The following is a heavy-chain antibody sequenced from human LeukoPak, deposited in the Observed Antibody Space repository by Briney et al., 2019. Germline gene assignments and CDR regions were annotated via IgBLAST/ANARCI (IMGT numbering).Heavy chain of an antibody. CDR3: ARDPPDYYGMDV. Sequence: GGSLRLSCAASGFTFSSYAMHWVRQAPGKGLEWVSLVSYDGSNKYYADSVKGRFTISRDNSKNTLYLQMNSLRAEDTAVYYCARDPPDYYGMDVWGQGTTVTVSS. CDR1: GFTFSSYA. J-gene: IGHJ6*02. V-gene: IGHV3-30-3*01. CDR2: VSYDGSNK.